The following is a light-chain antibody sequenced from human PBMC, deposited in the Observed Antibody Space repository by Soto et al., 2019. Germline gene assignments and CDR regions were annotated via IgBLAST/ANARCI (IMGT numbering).Light chain of an antibody. V-gene: IGKV1-5*03. CDR3: QQHNSYSPLT. Sequence: DIHMTQSPATLSASVGDIVTITCRSSQSISSWLSWYQQKPGKAPKLMIYKAYSLESGVPSTFSGSGSGTEFTLTISSLQPDDFATYYCQQHNSYSPLTCGGGTKVDIK. J-gene: IGKJ4*01. CDR1: QSISSW. CDR2: KAY.